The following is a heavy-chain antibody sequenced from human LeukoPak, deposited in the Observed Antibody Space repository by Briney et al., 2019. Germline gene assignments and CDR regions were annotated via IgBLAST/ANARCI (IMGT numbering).Heavy chain of an antibody. D-gene: IGHD3-9*01. J-gene: IGHJ3*02. Sequence: GASVKVSCKASGYTLTSYDINWVRQATGQGLEWMGWMNPNSGNTGYAQKFQGRVTMTRNTSISTAYMELSSLRSEDTAVYYCARGSIFRIFRAFDIWGQGTMVTVSS. CDR2: MNPNSGNT. CDR3: ARGSIFRIFRAFDI. V-gene: IGHV1-8*01. CDR1: GYTLTSYD.